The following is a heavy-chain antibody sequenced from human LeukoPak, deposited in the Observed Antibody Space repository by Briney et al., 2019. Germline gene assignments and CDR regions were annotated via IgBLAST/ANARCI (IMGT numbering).Heavy chain of an antibody. J-gene: IGHJ4*02. CDR1: GGSISSGSYY. Sequence: PSETLSLTCSVSGGSISSGSYYWSWIRQPAGTGLEWIGRFYTSGSTNYNPSLKSRVTISVDTSKNQFSLKLNSVTAADTAVYYCARQARYNWNYFDYWGQGTLVTVSS. D-gene: IGHD1-20*01. V-gene: IGHV4-61*02. CDR2: FYTSGST. CDR3: ARQARYNWNYFDY.